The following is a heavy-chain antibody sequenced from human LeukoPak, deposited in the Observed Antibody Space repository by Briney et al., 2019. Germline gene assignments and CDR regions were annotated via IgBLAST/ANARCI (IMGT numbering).Heavy chain of an antibody. CDR1: GFIFSNYN. J-gene: IGHJ4*02. CDR3: VRDTIGDWNYDRWTYDFDY. D-gene: IGHD1-7*01. CDR2: ISSGSSTI. Sequence: GGSLRLSCAASGFIFSNYNMNWVRQAPGKGLEWLSFISSGSSTIYYAVSVKGRFTISRDNAKNSLYLQMNSLKAEDTAVYYCVRDTIGDWNYDRWTYDFDYWGQGTLVTVSS. V-gene: IGHV3-48*01.